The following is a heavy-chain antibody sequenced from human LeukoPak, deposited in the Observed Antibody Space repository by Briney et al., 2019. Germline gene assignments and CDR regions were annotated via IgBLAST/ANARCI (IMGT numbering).Heavy chain of an antibody. CDR1: GGSISSSSYY. CDR2: IYYSGST. V-gene: IGHV4-39*07. CDR3: AREDPMAGYFDY. D-gene: IGHD6-19*01. J-gene: IGHJ4*02. Sequence: SETLSLTCTVSGGSISSSSYYWGWIRQPPGKGLEWIGSIYYSGSTYYNPSLKSRVTISADTSKNQFSLKLSSVTAADTAVYYCAREDPMAGYFDYWGQGTLVTVSS.